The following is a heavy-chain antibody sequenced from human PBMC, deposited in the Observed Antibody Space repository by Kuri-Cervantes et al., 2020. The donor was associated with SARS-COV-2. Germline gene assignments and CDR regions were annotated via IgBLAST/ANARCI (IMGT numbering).Heavy chain of an antibody. CDR1: GGSFSGYY. CDR3: AREARITIFGVVTVAYFDL. Sequence: SETLSLTCAVYGGSFSGYYWSWIRQPPGKGLEWIGEINHSGSTNYNPSLKSRVTISVDTSKNQFSLKLSSVTAADTAVYYCAREARITIFGVVTVAYFDLWGRGTLVTVSS. D-gene: IGHD3-3*01. CDR2: INHSGST. J-gene: IGHJ2*01. V-gene: IGHV4-34*01.